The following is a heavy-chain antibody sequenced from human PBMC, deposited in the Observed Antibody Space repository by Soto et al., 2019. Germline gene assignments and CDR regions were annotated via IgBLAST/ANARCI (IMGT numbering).Heavy chain of an antibody. Sequence: GESLKISCKGSGYSFTSYWISWVRQMPGKGLGWMGRIDPSDSYTNYSPSFQGHVTISADKSISTAYLQWSSLKASDTAMYYCARRRGGRYYYYGMDVWGQGTTVTVSS. CDR1: GYSFTSYW. V-gene: IGHV5-10-1*01. CDR3: ARRRGGRYYYYGMDV. CDR2: IDPSDSYT. J-gene: IGHJ6*02.